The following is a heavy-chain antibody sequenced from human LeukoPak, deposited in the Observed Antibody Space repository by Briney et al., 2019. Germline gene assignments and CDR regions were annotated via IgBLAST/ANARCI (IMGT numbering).Heavy chain of an antibody. J-gene: IGHJ3*02. D-gene: IGHD3-22*01. Sequence: GGSLRLSCAASGFTFSSYEMNWVRQAPGKGLEWVSYIGTSDSSTYYADSVKGRFTISRDNAKNSLYLQMNSLRAEDTVVYYCARYGDSSVYYSADAFDIWGQGTMVTVSS. CDR3: ARYGDSSVYYSADAFDI. CDR2: IGTSDSST. V-gene: IGHV3-48*03. CDR1: GFTFSSYE.